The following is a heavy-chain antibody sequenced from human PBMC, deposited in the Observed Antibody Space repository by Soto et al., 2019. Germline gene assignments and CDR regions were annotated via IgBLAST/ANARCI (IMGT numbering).Heavy chain of an antibody. CDR2: IYPGDSDT. V-gene: IGHV5-51*01. Sequence: LKISCKGSGYSFTSYWIGWVRQMPGKGLEWMGIIYPGDSDTRYSPSFQGQVTISADKSISTAYLQWSSLKASDTAMYYCARRARMLYAGHTDLWCKGTTVTVSS. CDR1: GYSFTSYW. J-gene: IGHJ6*03. CDR3: ARRARMLYAGHTDL. D-gene: IGHD2-8*01.